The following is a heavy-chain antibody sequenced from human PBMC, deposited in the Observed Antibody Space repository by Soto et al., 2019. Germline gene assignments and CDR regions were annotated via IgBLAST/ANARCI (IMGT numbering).Heavy chain of an antibody. CDR3: ARHNGPLYVGYYYDMDV. J-gene: IGHJ6*02. CDR2: IYYSGYT. Sequence: QLQLQESGPGLVKPSETLSLTCTVSGGSISSSSYYWGWIRQPPGKGLEWIGSIYYSGYTYYNPSLKSRVTISVDTSTNHFSPKLSSVTAADTAVYYCARHNGPLYVGYYYDMDVWGQGTTVTVSS. D-gene: IGHD3-16*01. V-gene: IGHV4-39*01. CDR1: GGSISSSSYY.